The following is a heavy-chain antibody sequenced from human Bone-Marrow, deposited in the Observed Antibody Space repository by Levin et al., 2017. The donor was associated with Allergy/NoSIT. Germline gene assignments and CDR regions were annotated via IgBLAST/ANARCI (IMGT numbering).Heavy chain of an antibody. CDR1: GFTFSSYS. D-gene: IGHD6-19*01. V-gene: IGHV3-21*01. J-gene: IGHJ3*02. Sequence: GESLKISCAASGFTFSSYSMNWVRQAPGKGLEWVSSISISSSYIYYSDSVKGRFTISRDNAKNSRYMQMNSVRAEETAVEYCARASGYSSCYAFDIWGQGTMVTVSS. CDR3: ARASGYSSCYAFDI. CDR2: ISISSSYI.